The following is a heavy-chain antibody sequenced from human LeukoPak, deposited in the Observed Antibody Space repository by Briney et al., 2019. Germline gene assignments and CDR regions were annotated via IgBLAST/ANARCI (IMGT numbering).Heavy chain of an antibody. CDR2: ISASRGIT. CDR1: GFNYSSYT. V-gene: IGHV3-48*01. D-gene: IGHD2-2*01. Sequence: PGGSLRLSCAASGFNYSSYTMNWVRQAPGMGLEWLSYISASRGITYHADSVKGRFTISRDNAKNSLYLQMNSLRAEDTAVYYCATYSSSNGREFQYWGQGTLVTVSS. J-gene: IGHJ1*01. CDR3: ATYSSSNGREFQY.